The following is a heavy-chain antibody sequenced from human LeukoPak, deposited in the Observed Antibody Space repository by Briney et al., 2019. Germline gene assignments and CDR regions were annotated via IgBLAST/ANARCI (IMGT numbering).Heavy chain of an antibody. CDR3: AKELRSHTGWPFDY. D-gene: IGHD5-12*01. CDR1: GFTFTSYT. V-gene: IGHV3-23*01. CDR2: INGGGDTT. Sequence: PGGSLRLSCAASGFTFTSYTMSWVRQAPGRGLEWVSAINGGGDTTYYVDSVNGRFTISRDNSKNTLYLQVNSLTAEDTAVYYCAKELRSHTGWPFDYWGQGTLVTVSS. J-gene: IGHJ4*02.